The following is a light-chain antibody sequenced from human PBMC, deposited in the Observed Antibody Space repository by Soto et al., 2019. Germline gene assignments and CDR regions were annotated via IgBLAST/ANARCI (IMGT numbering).Light chain of an antibody. CDR1: SSDVGSYNL. Sequence: QSALTQPASVSGSPGQSITISCTGTSSDVGSYNLVSWYQQHPGKAPKLLIYEGSKRPSGVSNRFSGSKSGSTASLTVSGRQAEDEADYYCSSYAGDTTSDVVFGGGTKLTVL. CDR3: SSYAGDTTSDVV. J-gene: IGLJ2*01. CDR2: EGS. V-gene: IGLV2-23*01.